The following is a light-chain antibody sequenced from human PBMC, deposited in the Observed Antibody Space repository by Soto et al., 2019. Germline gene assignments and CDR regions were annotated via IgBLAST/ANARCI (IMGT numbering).Light chain of an antibody. CDR1: SSDVGGYNY. V-gene: IGLV2-14*03. CDR2: DVS. Sequence: QSVLTQPASVSGSPGQSITISCTGTSSDVGGYNYVSWYQHHPGKAPKLMIYDVSNRPSGVSNRFSGSKSGNTASLTISWLQPEDEADYYCCSYTTSNTRQIVFGTGTKGTVL. CDR3: CSYTTSNTRQIV. J-gene: IGLJ1*01.